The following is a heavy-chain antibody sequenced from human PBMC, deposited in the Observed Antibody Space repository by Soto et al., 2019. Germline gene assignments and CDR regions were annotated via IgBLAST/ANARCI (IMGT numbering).Heavy chain of an antibody. V-gene: IGHV3-7*03. CDR1: GFDFSVYW. CDR3: VKDGGYCSSATCYSPRNHYFDA. Sequence: GGSLRLSCAASGFDFSVYWMSWVRQAPGKGPEWVANIKFDGSEKQYVDSVRGRFTISRDNARNSVFLQMNSLRAGDTAVYYCVKDGGYCSSATCYSPRNHYFDAWGQGTLVTVSS. D-gene: IGHD2-2*01. CDR2: IKFDGSEK. J-gene: IGHJ5*02.